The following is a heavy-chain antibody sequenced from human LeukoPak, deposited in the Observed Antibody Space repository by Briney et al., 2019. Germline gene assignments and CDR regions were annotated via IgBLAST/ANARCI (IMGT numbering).Heavy chain of an antibody. CDR2: INGDGSTT. CDR3: GSDTVLGY. D-gene: IGHD5-18*01. V-gene: IGHV3-74*01. CDR1: GFTFSSYW. J-gene: IGHJ4*02. Sequence: GGSLRLSCAASGFTFSSYWMHWVRQAPAKGLVWVSRINGDGSTTFYADSVKGRFTISRDNAKNTVYLQMNSLRVEDTAVYYCGSDTVLGYWGQGTLVTASS.